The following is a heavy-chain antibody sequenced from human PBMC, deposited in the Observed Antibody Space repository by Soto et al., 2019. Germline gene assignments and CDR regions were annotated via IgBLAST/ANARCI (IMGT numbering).Heavy chain of an antibody. V-gene: IGHV3-21*01. CDR2: ISSSSSYI. D-gene: IGHD3-22*01. CDR1: GFTFSSYS. Sequence: SLRLSCAASGFTFSSYSMNWVRQAPGKGLEWVSSISSSSSYIYYADSVKGRFTISRDNAKNSLYLQMNSLRAEDTAVYYCARDMDSSGYYYPYYYYGMDVWGQGTTVTVSS. J-gene: IGHJ6*02. CDR3: ARDMDSSGYYYPYYYYGMDV.